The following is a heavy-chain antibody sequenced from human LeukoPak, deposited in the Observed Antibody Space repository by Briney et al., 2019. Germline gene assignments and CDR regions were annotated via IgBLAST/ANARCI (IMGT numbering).Heavy chain of an antibody. V-gene: IGHV3-53*01. Sequence: GGSLRLSCAASGVTVSSNYMSWVRQAPGKGLEWVSVNSGGSTYYADSVKGRFTISRDNSKNTLYLQMNSLRAEDTVVYYCARDRGCRSGGSCYYFDYWGQGTLVTVSS. CDR3: ARDRGCRSGGSCYYFDY. CDR2: NSGGST. D-gene: IGHD2-15*01. CDR1: GVTVSSNY. J-gene: IGHJ4*02.